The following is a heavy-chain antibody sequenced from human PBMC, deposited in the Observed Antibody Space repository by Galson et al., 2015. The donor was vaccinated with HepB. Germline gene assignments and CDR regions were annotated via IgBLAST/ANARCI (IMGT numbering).Heavy chain of an antibody. CDR2: ISYDGGKK. Sequence: SLRLSCAASGFAFSDYGMHWVRQAPGKGLEWVADISYDGGKKSYADSVKGRFTISRDNSKNTLFLQMNSLRAEDTAVYYCAKDTALYYDFWSHRGFDPWGQGTLVTVSS. J-gene: IGHJ5*02. V-gene: IGHV3-30*18. CDR1: GFAFSDYG. D-gene: IGHD3-3*01. CDR3: AKDTALYYDFWSHRGFDP.